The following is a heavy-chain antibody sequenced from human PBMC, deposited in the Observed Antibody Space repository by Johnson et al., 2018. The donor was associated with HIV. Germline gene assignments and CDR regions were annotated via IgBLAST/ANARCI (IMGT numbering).Heavy chain of an antibody. J-gene: IGHJ3*02. V-gene: IGHV3-66*03. CDR3: ARYGISFVGATTVKWAFDI. CDR2: YISGSGCTI. Sequence: VQLVESGGGLIQPGGSLRLSCAASGFTVSSNYMSWVRQAPGKGLEWVSYISGSGCTIYSADSVKCRFTISRDNSKNTLYLQMNSLRAEDTAVYYCARYGISFVGATTVKWAFDIWGQGTMVTVSS. CDR1: GFTVSSNY. D-gene: IGHD1-26*01.